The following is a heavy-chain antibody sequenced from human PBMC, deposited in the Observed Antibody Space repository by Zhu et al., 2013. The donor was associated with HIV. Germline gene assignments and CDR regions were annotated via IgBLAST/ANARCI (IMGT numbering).Heavy chain of an antibody. V-gene: IGHV1-58*01. Sequence: QLVQSGPEVKKPGTSVKVSCKASGFTFTSSAVQWVRQARGQRLEWIGWIVVGSGNTNYAQKFQERVTITRDMSTSTAYMELSSLRSEDTAVYYCAAGAGSSKYYFDYWGQGTLVTVSS. CDR1: GFTFTSSA. J-gene: IGHJ4*02. D-gene: IGHD1-26*01. CDR2: IVVGSGNT. CDR3: AAGAGSSKYYFDY.